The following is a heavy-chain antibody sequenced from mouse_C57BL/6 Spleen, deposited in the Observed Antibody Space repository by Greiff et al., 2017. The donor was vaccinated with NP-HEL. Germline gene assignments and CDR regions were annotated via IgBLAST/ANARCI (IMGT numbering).Heavy chain of an antibody. J-gene: IGHJ2*01. D-gene: IGHD2-4*01. CDR2: IYPGSGST. V-gene: IGHV1-55*01. CDR1: GYTFTSYW. Sequence: VQLQQPGAELVKPGASVKMSCKASGYTFTSYWITWVKQRPGQGLEWIGDIYPGSGSTNYNEKFKSKATLTVDTSSSTAYMQLSSLTSEDSAVYYCARESIYYDYDGYYVDYWGQGTTLTVSS. CDR3: ARESIYYDYDGYYVDY.